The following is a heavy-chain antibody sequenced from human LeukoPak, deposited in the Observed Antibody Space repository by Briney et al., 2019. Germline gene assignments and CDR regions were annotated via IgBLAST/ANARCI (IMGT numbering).Heavy chain of an antibody. D-gene: IGHD3-16*01. Sequence: GGSLRLSCAASGFTFSSYGMHWVRQRPGKGLEWVTVMWSNESHKYYADSVKGRFTVSKDSAKSTLYLQIESLKVEDTAVYYCAREGLLTSPNNAFDVWGQGTMVTVSS. CDR1: GFTFSSYG. CDR2: MWSNESHK. V-gene: IGHV3-33*01. CDR3: AREGLLTSPNNAFDV. J-gene: IGHJ3*01.